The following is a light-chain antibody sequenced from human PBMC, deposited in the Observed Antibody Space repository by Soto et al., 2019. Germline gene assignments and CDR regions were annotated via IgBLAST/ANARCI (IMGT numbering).Light chain of an antibody. V-gene: IGLV2-11*01. Sequence: QSVLTQPRSVSGSPGQSVTISCTGTSSDVGTYNYVSWYQQHPGKAPKLMIYDVSQRPSGVPDHFSGSKSGNTASLTISGLQAEDEADYYCCSYAGTYSYVFGTGTKLTVL. CDR1: SSDVGTYNY. J-gene: IGLJ1*01. CDR3: CSYAGTYSYV. CDR2: DVS.